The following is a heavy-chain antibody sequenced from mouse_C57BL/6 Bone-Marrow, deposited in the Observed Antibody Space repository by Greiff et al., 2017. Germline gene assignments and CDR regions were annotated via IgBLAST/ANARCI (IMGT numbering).Heavy chain of an antibody. D-gene: IGHD1-1*01. CDR1: GFTFSDYY. J-gene: IGHJ1*03. V-gene: IGHV5-16*01. CDR3: ARDRHYGSSYGYFDV. CDR2: INYDGSST. Sequence: EVKVVESEGGLVQPGSSMKLSCTASGFTFSDYYMAWVRQVPEKGLEWVANINYDGSSTYYLDSLKSRFIISRDNAKNILYLQMISLKSYDTATYYCARDRHYGSSYGYFDVWGTGTTVTVSS.